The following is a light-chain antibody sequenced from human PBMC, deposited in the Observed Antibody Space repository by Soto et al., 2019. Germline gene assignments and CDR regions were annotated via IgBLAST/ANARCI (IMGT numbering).Light chain of an antibody. J-gene: IGKJ2*01. Sequence: DIQVTQSPSSLTASVGDRVTITCRASQSINSYLNWYQQKPGKPPKLLIYAASSLHSAVPSRFSGSGAGTHFTLTISSLQREDFATYYCQQSYITPNTFGQGTKLEIK. CDR2: AAS. CDR1: QSINSY. V-gene: IGKV1-39*01. CDR3: QQSYITPNT.